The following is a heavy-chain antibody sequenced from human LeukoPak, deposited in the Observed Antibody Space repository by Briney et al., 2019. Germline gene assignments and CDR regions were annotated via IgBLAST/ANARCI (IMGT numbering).Heavy chain of an antibody. D-gene: IGHD2-15*01. Sequence: SETLPVTCMDSGDSISGYFWSWIRQPAGKGLEGIGRMHADGVSNYNLSLNVPITLSLHTPEHLYSLVLPAVTAADRAWYVCARAPGGCGRTCGFDSWGQGTLVTVSS. CDR3: ARAPGGCGRTCGFDS. J-gene: IGHJ4*02. CDR1: GDSISGYF. CDR2: MHADGVS. V-gene: IGHV4-4*07.